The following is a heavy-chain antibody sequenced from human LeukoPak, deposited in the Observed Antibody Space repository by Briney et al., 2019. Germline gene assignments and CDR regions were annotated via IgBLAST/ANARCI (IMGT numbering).Heavy chain of an antibody. J-gene: IGHJ4*02. CDR3: ARVDILTGYYLAPPDY. CDR1: GGTFISYA. V-gene: IGHV1-69*05. D-gene: IGHD3-9*01. Sequence: GASXKVSCKASGGTFISYAISWVRQAPGQGLEWMGGIIPIFGTANYAQKFQRRVTIPTDESTSTAYTELSSLRSEDTAVYYCARVDILTGYYLAPPDYWGQGTLVTVSS. CDR2: IIPIFGTA.